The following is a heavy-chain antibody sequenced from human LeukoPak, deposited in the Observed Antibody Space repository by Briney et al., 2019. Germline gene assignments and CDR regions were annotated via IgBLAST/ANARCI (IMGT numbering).Heavy chain of an antibody. CDR3: ARVERRLFIRETNFDY. V-gene: IGHV1-18*01. J-gene: IGHJ4*02. CDR1: GYTFTSYG. Sequence: ASVKVSCKASGYTFTSYGISWARQAPGQGLEWMGWISAYNGNTNYAQKLQGRVTMTTDTSTSTAYMELRSLRSDDTAVYYCARVERRLFIRETNFDYWGQGTLVTVSS. D-gene: IGHD5-12*01. CDR2: ISAYNGNT.